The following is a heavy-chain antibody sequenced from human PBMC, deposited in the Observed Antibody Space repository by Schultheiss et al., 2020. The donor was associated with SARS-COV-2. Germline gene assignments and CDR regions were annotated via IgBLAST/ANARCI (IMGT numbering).Heavy chain of an antibody. CDR2: ISSSGSTI. V-gene: IGHV3-21*04. CDR3: ARAPTGGGSY. Sequence: GGSLRLSCAASGFTFSSYSMNWVRQAPGKGLEWVSSISSSGSTIYYADSVKGRFTISRDNAKNSLYLQMNSLRAEDTAVYYCARAPTGGGSYWGQGTLVTVSS. D-gene: IGHD3-10*01. J-gene: IGHJ4*02. CDR1: GFTFSSYS.